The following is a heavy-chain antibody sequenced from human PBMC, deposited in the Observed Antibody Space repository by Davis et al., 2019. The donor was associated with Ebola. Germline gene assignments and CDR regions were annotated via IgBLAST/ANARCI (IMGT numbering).Heavy chain of an antibody. J-gene: IGHJ5*02. V-gene: IGHV1-69*13. CDR3: ARVWGDYSNYVRGWFDP. Sequence: SVKVSCKASGGTFSSYAISWVRQAPGQGLEWMGGIIPIFGTANYAQKFQGRVTITADESTSTAYMELSSLRSEDTAVYYCARVWGDYSNYVRGWFDPWGQGTLVTVSS. CDR2: IIPIFGTA. D-gene: IGHD4-11*01. CDR1: GGTFSSYA.